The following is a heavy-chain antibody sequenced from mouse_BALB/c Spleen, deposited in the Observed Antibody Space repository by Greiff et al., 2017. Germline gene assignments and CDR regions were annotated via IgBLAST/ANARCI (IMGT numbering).Heavy chain of an antibody. D-gene: IGHD1-1*01. J-gene: IGHJ2*01. Sequence: VQGVESGAELARPGASVKMSCKASGYTFTSYTMHWVKQRPGQGLEWIGYINPSSGYTNYNQKFKDKATLTADKSSSTAYMQLSSLTSEDSAVYYCARRSLYYYFDYWGQGTTLTVSS. CDR3: ARRSLYYYFDY. V-gene: IGHV1-4*01. CDR2: INPSSGYT. CDR1: GYTFTSYT.